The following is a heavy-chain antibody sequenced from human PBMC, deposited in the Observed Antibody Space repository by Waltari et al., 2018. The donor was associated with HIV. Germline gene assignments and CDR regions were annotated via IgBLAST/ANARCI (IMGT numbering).Heavy chain of an antibody. CDR3: ARPVDCTSTTCTGPFDY. J-gene: IGHJ4*02. CDR1: GGSFSPYY. Sequence: QVQLHQWGAGLLKPSETLSLTFDVHGGSFSPYYWSCIRQPPGKGLEWIGAIDHRGRTKFNTSHKSRVTMSADKSKNQLSLKLSSVTAADTAVYFCARPVDCTSTTCTGPFDYWGQGNLVTVST. CDR2: IDHRGRT. D-gene: IGHD6-13*01. V-gene: IGHV4-34*01.